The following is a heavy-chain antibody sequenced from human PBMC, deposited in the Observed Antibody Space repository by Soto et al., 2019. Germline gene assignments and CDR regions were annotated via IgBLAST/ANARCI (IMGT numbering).Heavy chain of an antibody. J-gene: IGHJ4*02. V-gene: IGHV4-30-2*01. Sequence: QLQLQESGSGLVKPSQTLSLTCAVSGGSITSGDYSWNWIRQPPGKGLAWSGSIYFGGSTYYNPSLVSRVSIPVVRSRNLFSLKLKTVTAANTAVYYCARVRREFDTSSPVDYWGQGTLVSGS. D-gene: IGHD3-10*01. CDR3: ARVRREFDTSSPVDY. CDR1: GGSITSGDYS. CDR2: IYFGGST.